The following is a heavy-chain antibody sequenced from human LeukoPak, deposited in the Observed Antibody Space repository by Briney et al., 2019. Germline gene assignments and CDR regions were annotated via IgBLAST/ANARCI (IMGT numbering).Heavy chain of an antibody. CDR1: GGSISSSSYY. Sequence: SETLSLTCTVSGGSISSSSYYWGWIRQPPGKGLEWIGSIYYSGSTYYNPSLKSRVTISVDTSKNQFSLKLSSVAAADTAVYYCARSSSRRWLQLGLYFDYWGQGTLVTVSS. D-gene: IGHD5-24*01. J-gene: IGHJ4*02. CDR2: IYYSGST. V-gene: IGHV4-39*07. CDR3: ARSSSRRWLQLGLYFDY.